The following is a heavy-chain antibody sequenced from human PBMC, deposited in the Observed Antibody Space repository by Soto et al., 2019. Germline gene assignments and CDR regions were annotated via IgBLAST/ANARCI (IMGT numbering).Heavy chain of an antibody. V-gene: IGHV4-59*01. D-gene: IGHD7-27*01. Sequence: QVQLQESGPGLVKPSETLSLTCTVSGGSISSYYWSWIRQPPGKGLEWIGYIYYSGSTNYNPSLKSRVTISVDTSKNQFSLKVISVTAADTAVYYCARRWGTSFDFWGQGTLVTVSS. CDR1: GGSISSYY. J-gene: IGHJ4*02. CDR3: ARRWGTSFDF. CDR2: IYYSGST.